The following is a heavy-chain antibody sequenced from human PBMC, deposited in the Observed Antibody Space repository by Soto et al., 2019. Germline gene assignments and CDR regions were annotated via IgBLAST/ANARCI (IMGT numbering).Heavy chain of an antibody. CDR3: ARQDTIFGVVTHGWGIDY. J-gene: IGHJ4*02. Sequence: QLQLQESGPGLVKPSETLSLTCTVSGGSISSSSYYWGWIRQPPGKGLEWIGSIYYSGSTYYNPSLKSRVTISVDTSKNQFSLKLSSVTAADTAVYYCARQDTIFGVVTHGWGIDYWGQGTLVTVSS. V-gene: IGHV4-39*01. D-gene: IGHD3-3*01. CDR1: GGSISSSSYY. CDR2: IYYSGST.